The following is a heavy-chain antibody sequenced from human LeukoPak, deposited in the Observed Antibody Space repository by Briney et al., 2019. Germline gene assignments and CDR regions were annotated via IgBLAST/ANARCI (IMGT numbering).Heavy chain of an antibody. CDR1: GYTFTSYD. CDR2: MNPNSGNT. V-gene: IGHV1-8*01. J-gene: IGHJ6*02. D-gene: IGHD3-3*01. CDR3: ARSVEWFPFYGMDV. Sequence: ASVKVSCKASGYTFTSYDINWVRQATGQGLEWMGWMNPNSGNTGYAQKFQGRVTMTRNTSISTAYMELSSLRSEDTAVYYCARSVEWFPFYGMDVWGQGTTVTVSS.